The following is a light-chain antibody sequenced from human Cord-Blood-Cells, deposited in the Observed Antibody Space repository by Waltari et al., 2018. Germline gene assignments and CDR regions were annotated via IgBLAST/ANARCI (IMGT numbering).Light chain of an antibody. J-gene: IGLJ2*01. V-gene: IGLV1-44*01. CDR2: SKT. CDR3: AAWDDSLNGVV. Sequence: QSVLTQPPSASGTPGQRVPISCSGSSPHIGCKPVNWYQPLPGTAPQLLIYSKTQRPSGVPDRCSGSKSGTSASLAISGHQSEDEADYYCAAWDDSLNGVVFGGGTKLTVL. CDR1: SPHIGCKP.